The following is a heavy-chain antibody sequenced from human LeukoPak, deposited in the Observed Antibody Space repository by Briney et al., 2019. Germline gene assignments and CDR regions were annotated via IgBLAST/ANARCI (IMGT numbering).Heavy chain of an antibody. J-gene: IGHJ3*02. CDR3: ATTYWIQLWPRSPNAFDI. CDR2: FDPEDGET. CDR1: GYTLTELS. Sequence: GASVTVSCKVSGYTLTELSMLWVRQAPGKGLEGMGGFDPEDGETIYAQKFQGRVTMTEDTSTDTAYMELSSLRSEDTAVYYCATTYWIQLWPRSPNAFDIWGQGTMVTVSS. D-gene: IGHD5-18*01. V-gene: IGHV1-24*01.